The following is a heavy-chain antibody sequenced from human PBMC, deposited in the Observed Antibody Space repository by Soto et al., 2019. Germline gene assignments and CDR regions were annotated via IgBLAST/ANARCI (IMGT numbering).Heavy chain of an antibody. D-gene: IGHD2-15*01. J-gene: IGHJ4*02. V-gene: IGHV3-23*01. CDR3: AKRRGAGGQFDY. CDR1: GFTFGSYA. Sequence: SCAASGFTFGSYAMGWVRQGPGKGLEWVAVVSIGGSKHYADSVRGRFTISRDNSKNTLSLQMNSLTAEDTAVYFCAKRRGAGGQFDYWGQGALVTVSS. CDR2: VSIGGSK.